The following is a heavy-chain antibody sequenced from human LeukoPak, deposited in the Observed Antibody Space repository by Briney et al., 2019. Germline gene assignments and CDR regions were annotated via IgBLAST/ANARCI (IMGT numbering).Heavy chain of an antibody. J-gene: IGHJ6*02. D-gene: IGHD3-16*01. CDR1: GFTFSSYW. V-gene: IGHV3-7*01. CDR3: ARDLMITFGGVIGYGMDV. CDR2: IKQDGSEK. Sequence: GGSLRLSCAASGFTFSSYWMSWVRQAPGKGLEWVANIKQDGSEKYYVDSVKGRFTISRDNAKNSLYLQMNSLRAEDTAVYYCARDLMITFGGVIGYGMDVWGQGTTVTVS.